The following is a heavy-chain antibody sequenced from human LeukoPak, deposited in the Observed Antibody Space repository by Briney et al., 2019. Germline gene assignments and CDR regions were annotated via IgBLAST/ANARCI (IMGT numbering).Heavy chain of an antibody. CDR3: ACYGIAPPH. J-gene: IGHJ4*02. Sequence: GGSLRLSCAASGFTLSSYWMHWVRQAPGKGLVWVSHINNDGSSTNYADSVKGRFTISRDNAKNTLYLQMKSLRTEDTAVYYCACYGIAPPHWGQGALVTVSS. CDR1: GFTLSSYW. V-gene: IGHV3-74*01. D-gene: IGHD2-15*01. CDR2: INNDGSST.